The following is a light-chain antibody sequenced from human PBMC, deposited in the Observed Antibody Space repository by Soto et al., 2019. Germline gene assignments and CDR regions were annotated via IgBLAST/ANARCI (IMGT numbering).Light chain of an antibody. CDR3: CSYAGRSTVV. CDR1: SNDVATYDL. J-gene: IGLJ2*01. Sequence: QSALTQPASVSGSPGQSITISCTGTSNDVATYDLVSWYQHHPGKAPKLLIYDVTKRHSGVSDRFSGSKSGNTASLTISGLQAEDEGDYYCCSYAGRSTVVFGEGTKVTVL. V-gene: IGLV2-23*02. CDR2: DVT.